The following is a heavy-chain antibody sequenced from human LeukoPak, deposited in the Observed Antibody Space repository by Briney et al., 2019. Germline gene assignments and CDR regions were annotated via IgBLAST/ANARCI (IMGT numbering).Heavy chain of an antibody. CDR2: IYHSGST. V-gene: IGHV4-38-2*01. D-gene: IGHD1-26*01. Sequence: SETLSLTCAVSGYSISSGDYWGWIRQPPGKGLEWIGSIYHSGSTYYNPSLKSRVTISVDTSKNQFSLKLSSVTAADTAVYYCARWEGGSYYDFDYWGQGTLVTVSS. J-gene: IGHJ4*02. CDR1: GYSISSGDY. CDR3: ARWEGGSYYDFDY.